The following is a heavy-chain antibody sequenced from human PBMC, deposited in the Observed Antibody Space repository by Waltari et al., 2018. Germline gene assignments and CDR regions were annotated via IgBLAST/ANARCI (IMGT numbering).Heavy chain of an antibody. J-gene: IGHJ3*02. CDR2: IDSRCSTI. D-gene: IGHD1-26*01. CDR3: ARAWGALSPSPPSDSFDI. CDR1: GFTFSSYE. Sequence: EVQLVESGGGLVQPGGSLRLSCAASGFTFSSYEMNWVRQAPGKGLEWVSYIDSRCSTIYYADSVKGRFTISRDNAKNSLYLQMNSLRAEDTAVYYCARAWGALSPSPPSDSFDIWGRGTLVTVSS. V-gene: IGHV3-48*03.